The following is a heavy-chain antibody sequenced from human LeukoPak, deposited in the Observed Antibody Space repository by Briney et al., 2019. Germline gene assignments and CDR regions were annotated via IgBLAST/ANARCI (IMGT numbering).Heavy chain of an antibody. CDR2: ISSSSSYI. CDR3: ARDSSKDY. Sequence: GGSLRLSCAASGFTVSSNYMSWVRQAPGKGLEWVSSISSSSSYIYYADSVKGRFTISRDNAKNSLYLQMNSLRAEDTAVYYCARDSSKDYWGQGTLVTVSS. J-gene: IGHJ4*02. CDR1: GFTVSSNY. V-gene: IGHV3-21*01. D-gene: IGHD6-13*01.